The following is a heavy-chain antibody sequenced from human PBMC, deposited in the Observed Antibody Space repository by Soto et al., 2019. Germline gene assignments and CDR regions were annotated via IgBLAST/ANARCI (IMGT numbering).Heavy chain of an antibody. Sequence: SETLSLTCTVSGDAISNYYWSWIRQPPGKGLEWIGYIYYSGSTNYNPSLKSRVTISVDTSKNQFSLKLSSVTAADTAVYYCARHLWVGSSWYLGAFDIWGQGTMVTVSS. D-gene: IGHD6-13*01. CDR1: GDAISNYY. J-gene: IGHJ3*02. V-gene: IGHV4-59*08. CDR2: IYYSGST. CDR3: ARHLWVGSSWYLGAFDI.